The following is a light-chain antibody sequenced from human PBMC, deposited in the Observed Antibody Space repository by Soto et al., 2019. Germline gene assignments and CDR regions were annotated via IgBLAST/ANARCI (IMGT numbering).Light chain of an antibody. J-gene: IGKJ5*01. CDR3: QQLNDYPIT. CDR1: QSISSW. CDR2: QAP. V-gene: IGKV1-5*03. Sequence: DIQRTQSPSTLSASVGDRVTITCRASQSISSWLAWYQQKPGKDPKIVIYQAPSLESGVPSRFSGSVSGTEFNLTISRLQTEDCATYYGQQLNDYPITFGRGTRGEIK.